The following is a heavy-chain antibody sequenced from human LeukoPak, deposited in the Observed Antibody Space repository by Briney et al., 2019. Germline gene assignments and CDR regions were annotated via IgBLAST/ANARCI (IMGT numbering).Heavy chain of an antibody. V-gene: IGHV1-69*05. D-gene: IGHD1-1*01. J-gene: IGHJ5*02. CDR3: AGEVQLERENWFDP. CDR1: GGTFSSYA. CDR2: IIPIFGTA. Sequence: GASVTVSCKASGGTFSSYAISWVRQAPGQGLEWMGGIIPIFGTANYAEKLQGRVTITTDESTSTAYMELSSLRSEDTAVYYCAGEVQLERENWFDPWGQGTLVTVSS.